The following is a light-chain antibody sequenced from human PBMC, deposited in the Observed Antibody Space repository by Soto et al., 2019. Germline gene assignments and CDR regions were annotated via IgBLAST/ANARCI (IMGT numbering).Light chain of an antibody. J-gene: IGLJ2*01. CDR2: KDS. V-gene: IGLV3-25*03. CDR3: QSTDSSGNSVV. CDR1: ALPKQY. Sequence: SYELTQPPSVSVSPGQTARITCSGDALPKQYAHWYQQKSGQAPVMVIYKDSERHSGIPERFSGSSSGTTVTLTLSGVQAEDEAHYYCQSTDSSGNSVVFGGGTKVTVL.